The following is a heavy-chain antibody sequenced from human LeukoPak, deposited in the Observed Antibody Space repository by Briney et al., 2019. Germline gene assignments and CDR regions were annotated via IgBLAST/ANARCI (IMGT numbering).Heavy chain of an antibody. D-gene: IGHD3-22*01. V-gene: IGHV3-7*01. J-gene: IGHJ4*02. CDR2: IKQDGSEK. CDR1: GFIFSSYW. Sequence: GGSLRLSCAASGFIFSSYWMSWVRQAPGKGLEWVANIKQDGSEKYYVDSVKGRFTFSRDNAKNSLYLQMNSLRAEDTAVYYCARSVGLYYYDSSGYFDSWGRGTLVTVSS. CDR3: ARSVGLYYYDSSGYFDS.